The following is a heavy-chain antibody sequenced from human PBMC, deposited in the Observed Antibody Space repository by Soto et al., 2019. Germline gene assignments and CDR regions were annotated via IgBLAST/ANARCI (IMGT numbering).Heavy chain of an antibody. CDR3: ARDLIAVAGAYYYYGMDV. CDR1: GGTFSSYA. J-gene: IGHJ6*02. CDR2: IIPIFGTA. V-gene: IGHV1-69*01. D-gene: IGHD6-19*01. Sequence: QVQLVQSGAEVKKPGSSVKVSCKASGGTFSSYAISWVRQAPGQGLEWMGGIIPIFGTANYAQKFQGRVTITADESTSTASMELSSLRSEDTAVYYCARDLIAVAGAYYYYGMDVWGQGTTVTVSS.